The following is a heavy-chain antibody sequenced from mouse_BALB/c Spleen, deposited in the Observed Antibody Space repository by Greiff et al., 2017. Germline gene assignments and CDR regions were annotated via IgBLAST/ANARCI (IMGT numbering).Heavy chain of an antibody. J-gene: IGHJ3*01. Sequence: EVQVVESGGGLVKPGGSLKLSCAASGFTFSSYAMSWVRQSPEKRLEWVAEISSGGSYTYYPDTVTGRFTISRDNAKNTLYLEMSSLRSEDTAMYYCARGPPDYYGSSAFAYWGQGTLVTVSA. V-gene: IGHV5-9-4*01. CDR1: GFTFSSYA. CDR3: ARGPPDYYGSSAFAY. D-gene: IGHD1-1*01. CDR2: ISSGGSYT.